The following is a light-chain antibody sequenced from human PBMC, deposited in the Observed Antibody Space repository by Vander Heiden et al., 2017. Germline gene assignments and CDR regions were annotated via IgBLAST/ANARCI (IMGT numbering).Light chain of an antibody. CDR1: SSDVGGNKY. CDR3: SSFTSSSTVL. V-gene: IGLV2-14*01. Sequence: QSALTQPASVSGSPGQSITISCTGTSSDVGGNKYVSWYQQHPGKAPKLMIYEVSNRPSWVSNRFSGSKSGNTASLTISGLQAEDEADYYCSSFTSSSTVLFGGGTKLTVL. CDR2: EVS. J-gene: IGLJ2*01.